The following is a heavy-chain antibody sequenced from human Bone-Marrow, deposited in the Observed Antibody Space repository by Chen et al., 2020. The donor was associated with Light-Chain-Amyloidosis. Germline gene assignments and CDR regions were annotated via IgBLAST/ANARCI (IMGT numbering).Heavy chain of an antibody. J-gene: IGHJ6*02. Sequence: EVHLLESGGGLVQPGGSLRLSCEASGFTFSSYAMSRGRPAPGKGLEWVSAIRGSGDRTYYADSVKRRFTISRDNSKNTLYLQMNSLRAEDTAVYYCAKVKLSSGYMYYYYGMDVWGQGTTVTVSS. CDR3: AKVKLSSGYMYYYYGMDV. CDR2: IRGSGDRT. D-gene: IGHD3-22*01. V-gene: IGHV3-23*01. CDR1: GFTFSSYA.